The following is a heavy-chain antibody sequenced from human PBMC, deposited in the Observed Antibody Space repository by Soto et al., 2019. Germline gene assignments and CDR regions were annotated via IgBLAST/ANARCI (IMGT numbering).Heavy chain of an antibody. CDR2: IYTSGST. V-gene: IGHV4-4*07. J-gene: IGHJ4*02. CDR1: GGSISSYY. Sequence: PSETLSLTCTVSGGSISSYYWSWIRQPAGKGLEWIGRIYTSGSTNYNPSLKSRVTMSVDTSKNQFSLKLSSVTAADTAVYYCARDRVLRYFGPLDYWGQGTLVTVSS. CDR3: ARDRVLRYFGPLDY. D-gene: IGHD3-9*01.